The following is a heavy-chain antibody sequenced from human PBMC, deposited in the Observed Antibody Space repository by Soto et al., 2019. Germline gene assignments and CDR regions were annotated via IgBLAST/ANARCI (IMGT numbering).Heavy chain of an antibody. D-gene: IGHD3-3*01. CDR1: GFSFTTHA. J-gene: IGHJ3*02. Sequence: EVQLFDSGGGLVQPGGSLRLSCAASGFSFTTHAMAWVRQAPGKGLEYVSAISSNGGSTYYADSVKGRFTISRDNSKNTLYLQMGSLRAEDMAVYYCARSITIFGKKTHAFDIWGQGTMVTVSS. CDR3: ARSITIFGKKTHAFDI. CDR2: ISSNGGST. V-gene: IGHV3-64*07.